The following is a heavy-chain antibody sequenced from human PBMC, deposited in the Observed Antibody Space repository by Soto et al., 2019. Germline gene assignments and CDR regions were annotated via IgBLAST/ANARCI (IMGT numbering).Heavy chain of an antibody. CDR1: GYSFTSYW. Sequence: PGESLKISCKGSGYSFTSYWIGWVRQMPGKGLEWMGIIYPGDSDTRYSPSFQGQVTISADKSIGTAYLQWSSLKASDTALYYCARSGSYSRGGAYYYYGMDVWGQGTTVTVS. CDR3: ARSGSYSRGGAYYYYGMDV. V-gene: IGHV5-51*01. D-gene: IGHD1-26*01. CDR2: IYPGDSDT. J-gene: IGHJ6*02.